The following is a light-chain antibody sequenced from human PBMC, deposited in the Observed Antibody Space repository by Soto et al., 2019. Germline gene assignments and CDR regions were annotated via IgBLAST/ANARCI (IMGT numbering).Light chain of an antibody. J-gene: IGKJ1*01. CDR1: QSVSRNY. CDR2: GAS. Sequence: EIVLTQSPGTLSLSAGERATLSCRASQSVSRNYLAWYQHKPGQAPTALIYGASNRATGVPDRFSGSGSGTDFTLTISRLEPEDFAVYYCQNYDTSPTFGQGPKVEVK. CDR3: QNYDTSPT. V-gene: IGKV3-20*01.